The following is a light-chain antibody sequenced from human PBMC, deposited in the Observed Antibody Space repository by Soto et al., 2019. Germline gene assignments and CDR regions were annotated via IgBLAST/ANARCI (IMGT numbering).Light chain of an antibody. CDR2: EVS. J-gene: IGLJ1*01. CDR3: SSYTTTTNLDV. CDR1: SSDVGGYNY. V-gene: IGLV2-14*01. Sequence: QSALTQPASVSGSPGQSIIISCTGTSSDVGGYNYVSWYQHHPGKAPKLMIYEVSNRPSGVSNRFSGSKSGNTASLTISGLQGEDEADYYCSSYTTTTNLDVFGTGTKLTVL.